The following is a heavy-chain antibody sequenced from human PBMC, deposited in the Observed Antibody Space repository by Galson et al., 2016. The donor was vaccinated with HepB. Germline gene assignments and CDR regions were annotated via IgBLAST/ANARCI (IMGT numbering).Heavy chain of an antibody. Sequence: SLRLSCAASGFTFSSYAMHWVRQAPGKGLEWVVVISYDGSYESYAGAVKGRFTISRDNFKNTLYLHLNSLRAEETAVYYCARAVHGSGSYWDKWGQGTLVAVSS. CDR1: GFTFSSYA. J-gene: IGHJ4*02. CDR3: ARAVHGSGSYWDK. V-gene: IGHV3-30*04. CDR2: ISYDGSYE. D-gene: IGHD3-10*01.